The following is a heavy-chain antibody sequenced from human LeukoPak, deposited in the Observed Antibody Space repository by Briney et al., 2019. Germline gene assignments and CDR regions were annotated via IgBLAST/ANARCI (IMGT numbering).Heavy chain of an antibody. CDR3: ARSVVGATERFDY. Sequence: SETLSLTCTVSGYSISSGYYWGWIRQPPGKGLEWIGSIYHSGSTYYNPSLKSRVTISVDTSKNQFSLKLSSVTAADTAVYYCARSVVGATERFDYWGQGTLVTVSS. CDR2: IYHSGST. CDR1: GYSISSGYY. J-gene: IGHJ4*02. D-gene: IGHD1-26*01. V-gene: IGHV4-38-2*02.